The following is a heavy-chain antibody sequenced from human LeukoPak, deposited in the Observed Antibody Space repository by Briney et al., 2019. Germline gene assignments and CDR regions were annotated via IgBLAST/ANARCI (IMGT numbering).Heavy chain of an antibody. V-gene: IGHV3-23*01. J-gene: IGHJ4*02. CDR2: ISGSGGST. Sequence: GGSLRLSCAASGCTFSSYAMSWVHQAPGKGLEWVSAISGSGGSTYYADSVKGRFTISRDNSKNTLYLQMNSLRAEDTAVYYCAKDWLGDYFDYWGQGTLVTVSS. CDR3: AKDWLGDYFDY. D-gene: IGHD4-17*01. CDR1: GCTFSSYA.